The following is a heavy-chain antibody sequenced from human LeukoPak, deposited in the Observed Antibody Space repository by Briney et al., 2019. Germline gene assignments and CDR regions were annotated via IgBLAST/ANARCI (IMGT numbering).Heavy chain of an antibody. CDR2: IYPGDSDT. J-gene: IGHJ4*02. V-gene: IGHV5-51*01. Sequence: GESLQLSCKGSGYSFTSYWIGWVRQMPGKGLEWMGIIYPGDSDTRYSPSFQGQVTISADKSISTAYLQWSSLKAPDTAMYYCARYVAVAGIRFEYWGQGALVTVSS. D-gene: IGHD6-13*01. CDR3: ARYVAVAGIRFEY. CDR1: GYSFTSYW.